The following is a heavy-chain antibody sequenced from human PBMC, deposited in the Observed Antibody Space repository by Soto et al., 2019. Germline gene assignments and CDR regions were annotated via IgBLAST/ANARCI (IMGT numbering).Heavy chain of an antibody. Sequence: WASVKVSCKASGYTFTSYGISWVRQAPGQGLEWMGWISAYNGNTNYAQKLQGRVTMTTDTSTSTAYMELRSLRSDDTAVYYCAREDPLVIAVAGLCFDYWGQGTLVTVSS. CDR3: AREDPLVIAVAGLCFDY. J-gene: IGHJ4*02. CDR2: ISAYNGNT. D-gene: IGHD6-19*01. CDR1: GYTFTSYG. V-gene: IGHV1-18*04.